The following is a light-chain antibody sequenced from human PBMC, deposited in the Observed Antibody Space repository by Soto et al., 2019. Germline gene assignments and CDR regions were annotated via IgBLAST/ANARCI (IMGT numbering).Light chain of an antibody. Sequence: DIQMTQSPSTLSASVGDRVTITCRASQSISSWLVWYQQKPGKAPKLLIYDATSLGSGVTSRFSGSGSGTEFSLTISSLQPDDFATYYCQQYNSYLTFGGGTKVEIK. CDR2: DAT. J-gene: IGKJ4*01. CDR3: QQYNSYLT. CDR1: QSISSW. V-gene: IGKV1-5*01.